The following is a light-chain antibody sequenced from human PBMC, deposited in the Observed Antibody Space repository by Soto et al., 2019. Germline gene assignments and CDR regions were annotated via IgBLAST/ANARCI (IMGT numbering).Light chain of an antibody. CDR3: QQRSNWPPIT. J-gene: IGKJ5*01. CDR1: QSVSSY. Sequence: IVLSQSPATLSLSTGERATLTCRASQSVSSYLAWYQQKAGQPPRLLIYDASNRATGIPARFSGSGSGTDFTLSINNLEPEDFAVYYCQQRSNWPPITFGQGTRLEIK. CDR2: DAS. V-gene: IGKV3-11*01.